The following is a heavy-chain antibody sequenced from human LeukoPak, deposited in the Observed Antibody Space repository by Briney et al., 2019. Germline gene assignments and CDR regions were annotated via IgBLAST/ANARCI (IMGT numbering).Heavy chain of an antibody. Sequence: RSSVKVSCKASGYTFTSYGISWVRQAPGQGLEWMGWISAYNGNTNYAQKLQGRVTMTTDTSTSTAYMELRSLRSDDTAVYYCARDGRLRYFDWPSQSFDYWGQGTLVTGFS. V-gene: IGHV1-18*01. CDR1: GYTFTSYG. CDR2: ISAYNGNT. CDR3: ARDGRLRYFDWPSQSFDY. J-gene: IGHJ4*02. D-gene: IGHD3-9*01.